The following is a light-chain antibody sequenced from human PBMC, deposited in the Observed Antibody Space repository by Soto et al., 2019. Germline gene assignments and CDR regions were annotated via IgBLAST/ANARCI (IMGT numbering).Light chain of an antibody. V-gene: IGLV1-47*01. CDR1: ISNIGTNY. Sequence: QSVLTQPPSVSGTPGQRVTISCSGGISNIGTNYVHWFQQLPGTAPKVLSNRDNQRPSGVPDRFSGSKSGTSASLAISGLRYEDEAEYYCAAWDDTVRSYVFGTWTKVTVL. CDR2: RDN. J-gene: IGLJ1*01. CDR3: AAWDDTVRSYV.